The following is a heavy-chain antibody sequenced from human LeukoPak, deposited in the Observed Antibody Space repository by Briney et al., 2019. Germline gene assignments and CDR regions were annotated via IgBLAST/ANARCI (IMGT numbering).Heavy chain of an antibody. CDR3: ARELVGAEFDY. CDR2: INPNSGDT. CDR1: GYTFTGYY. D-gene: IGHD1-26*01. J-gene: IGHJ4*02. Sequence: ASVKVSCKASGYTFTGYYIHWVRQAPGQGLEWMGRINPNSGDTDYAQKFQGRVTMTRDTSIGTAYVEFLRLRFDDTAVYYCARELVGAEFDYWGQGTLVTVSS. V-gene: IGHV1-2*06.